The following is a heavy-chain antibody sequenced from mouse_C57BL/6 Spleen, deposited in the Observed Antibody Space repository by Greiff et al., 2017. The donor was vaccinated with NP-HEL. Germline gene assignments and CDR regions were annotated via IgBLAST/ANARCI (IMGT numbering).Heavy chain of an antibody. D-gene: IGHD4-1*01. Sequence: VKLPESGPELVKPGASVKISCKASGYAFSSSWMNWVKQRPGKGLEWIGRIYPGDGDTNYNGKFKGTATLTADKASSTAYMQLSSLTAKDSSVYICARMDWFDYWGQGTTLTVSS. V-gene: IGHV1-82*01. CDR2: IYPGDGDT. CDR1: GYAFSSSW. J-gene: IGHJ2*01. CDR3: ARMDWFDY.